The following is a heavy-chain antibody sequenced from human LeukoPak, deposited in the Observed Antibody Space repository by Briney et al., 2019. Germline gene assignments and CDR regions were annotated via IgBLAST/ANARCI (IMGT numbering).Heavy chain of an antibody. CDR3: ANFWSGSVVGNWFDP. D-gene: IGHD3-3*01. CDR2: IIPILGIA. Sequence: ASVKVSCKASGGTFSSYTISWVRQAPGQGLEWMGRIIPILGIANYAQKFQGRVTITADKSTSTAYMELSSLRSEDTAVYYCANFWSGSVVGNWFDPWGQGTQVTVSS. V-gene: IGHV1-69*02. CDR1: GGTFSSYT. J-gene: IGHJ5*02.